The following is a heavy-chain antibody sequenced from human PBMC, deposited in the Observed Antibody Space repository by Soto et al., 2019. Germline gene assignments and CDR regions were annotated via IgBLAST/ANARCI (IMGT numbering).Heavy chain of an antibody. Sequence: QVQLVESGGGVVQPGRSLRLSCAASGFTFSSYGMHWVRQAPGKGLEWVAVISYDGSNKYYADSVKGRFTISRDNSKNTLYLQMNSLRAEDTAVYYCAKNRNYYYDSSGYYLLGGAFDIWGQGTMVTVSS. V-gene: IGHV3-30*18. D-gene: IGHD3-22*01. CDR1: GFTFSSYG. J-gene: IGHJ3*02. CDR2: ISYDGSNK. CDR3: AKNRNYYYDSSGYYLLGGAFDI.